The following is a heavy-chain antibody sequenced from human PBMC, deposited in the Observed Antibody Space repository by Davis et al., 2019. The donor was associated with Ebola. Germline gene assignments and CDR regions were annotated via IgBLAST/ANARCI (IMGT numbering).Heavy chain of an antibody. CDR3: ARGKWFDP. V-gene: IGHV1-18*04. CDR2: IIPVVDTK. CDR1: GYTFTSYG. J-gene: IGHJ5*02. Sequence: AASVKVSCKASGYTFTSYGISWVRQAPGQGLEWMGRIIPVVDTKEYAQKFQGRVTLTADKATNTAYMELSGLRFDDTAVYYCARGKWFDPWGQGTMVSVTS.